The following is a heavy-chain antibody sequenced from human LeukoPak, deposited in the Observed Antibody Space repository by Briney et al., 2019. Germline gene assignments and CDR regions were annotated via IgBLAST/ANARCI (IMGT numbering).Heavy chain of an antibody. CDR2: IYTSGST. J-gene: IGHJ1*01. D-gene: IGHD3-9*01. V-gene: IGHV4-4*07. CDR1: GGSISSYY. CDR3: ARDQSPHYDILTGYYHPGYFQH. Sequence: SETLSLTCAVSGGSISSYYWSWIRQPAGKGLEWIGRIYTSGSTNYNPSLKSRVTMSVDTSKNQFSLKLSSVTAADTAVYYCARDQSPHYDILTGYYHPGYFQHWGQGTLVTVSS.